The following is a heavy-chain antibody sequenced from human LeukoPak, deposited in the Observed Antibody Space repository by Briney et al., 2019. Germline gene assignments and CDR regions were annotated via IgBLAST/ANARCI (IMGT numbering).Heavy chain of an antibody. V-gene: IGHV1-69*04. Sequence: GASVKVSCKASGYTFTGYYMHWVRQAPGQGLEWMGRIIPILGIANYAQKFQGRVTITADKSTSTAYMELSSLRSEDTAVYYCARGRAYTIFGVVLGPYFDYWGQGTLVTVSS. CDR1: GYTFTGYY. D-gene: IGHD3-3*01. CDR2: IIPILGIA. J-gene: IGHJ4*02. CDR3: ARGRAYTIFGVVLGPYFDY.